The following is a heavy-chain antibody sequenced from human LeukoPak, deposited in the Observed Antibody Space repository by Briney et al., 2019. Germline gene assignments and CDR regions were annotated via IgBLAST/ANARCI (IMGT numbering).Heavy chain of an antibody. V-gene: IGHV3-48*03. CDR3: ARILTSSIVQPFDY. CDR1: AFTFSNYD. Sequence: GGSLRLSCAASAFTFSNYDMNWVRQAPGKGLEWVSYISSTSGAIRYADSVKGRFTISRDNAKNTLYLQMNSLRAEDTAVYYCARILTSSIVQPFDYWGQGTLVTVSS. CDR2: ISSTSGAI. D-gene: IGHD1-26*01. J-gene: IGHJ4*02.